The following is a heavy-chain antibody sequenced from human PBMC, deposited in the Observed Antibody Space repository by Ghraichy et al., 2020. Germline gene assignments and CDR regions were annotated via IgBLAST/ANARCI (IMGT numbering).Heavy chain of an antibody. V-gene: IGHV1-69*13. D-gene: IGHD6-19*01. CDR3: ARGEYSSGWLFDYYYYGMDV. CDR2: IIPIFGTA. CDR1: GGTFSSYA. J-gene: IGHJ6*02. Sequence: SVKVSCKASGGTFSSYAISWVRQAPGQGLEWMGGIIPIFGTANYAQKFQGRVTITADESTSTAYMELSSLRSEDTAVYYCARGEYSSGWLFDYYYYGMDVWGQGTTVTVSS.